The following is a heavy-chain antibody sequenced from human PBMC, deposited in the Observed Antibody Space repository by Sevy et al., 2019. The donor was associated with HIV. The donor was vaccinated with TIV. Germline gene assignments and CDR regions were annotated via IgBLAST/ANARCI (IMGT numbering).Heavy chain of an antibody. CDR2: ISGNNDYT. CDR1: GYTFTRYG. CDR3: ARDRNNYDSSGYPKGMDV. Sequence: ASVKVSCKASGYTFTRYGISWVRQAPGQGLEWMGWISGNNDYTNYAQKIQGRVTMTTDTSTSVAYMELRSLRSDDTAVYYCARDRNNYDSSGYPKGMDVWGQGTTVNVSS. V-gene: IGHV1-18*01. D-gene: IGHD3-22*01. J-gene: IGHJ6*02.